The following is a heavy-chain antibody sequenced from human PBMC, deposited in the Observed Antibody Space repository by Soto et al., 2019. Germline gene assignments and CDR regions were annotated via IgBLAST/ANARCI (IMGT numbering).Heavy chain of an antibody. D-gene: IGHD6-19*01. CDR3: ARTKTGIAVAGTFSYFDY. Sequence: PSETLSLTCTVPGGSISSYYWSWIRQPPGKGLEWIGYIYYSGSTNYNPSLKSRVTISVDTSKNQFSLKLSSVTAADTAVYYCARTKTGIAVAGTFSYFDYWGQGTLVTVSS. J-gene: IGHJ4*02. V-gene: IGHV4-59*01. CDR2: IYYSGST. CDR1: GGSISSYY.